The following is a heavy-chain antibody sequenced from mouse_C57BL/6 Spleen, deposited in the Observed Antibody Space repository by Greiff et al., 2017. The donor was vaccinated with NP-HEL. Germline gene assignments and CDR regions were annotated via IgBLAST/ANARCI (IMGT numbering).Heavy chain of an antibody. CDR1: GYAFSSYW. J-gene: IGHJ2*01. V-gene: IGHV1-80*01. CDR2: IYPGDGDT. D-gene: IGHD2-2*01. Sequence: VQLQQSGAELVKPGASVKISCKASGYAFSSYWMNWVKQRPGKGLEWIGQIYPGDGDTNYNGKFKGKATLTADKSSSTAYMQLSSLTSEDAAVYFCARREGYDGFDYWGQGTTLTVSS. CDR3: ARREGYDGFDY.